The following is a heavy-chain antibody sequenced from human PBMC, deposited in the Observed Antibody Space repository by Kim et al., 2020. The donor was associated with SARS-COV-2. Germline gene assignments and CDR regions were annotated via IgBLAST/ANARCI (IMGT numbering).Heavy chain of an antibody. J-gene: IGHJ4*02. Sequence: SETLSLTCTVSGGPISTYYWNWIRQTPGKGLEWIGYVFYTGSTSYNPSLKIRVTISVDTSENQFSLELKSVTAADSGVYYCAGAPRGWEWLAFEYWGQEAPVADSS. V-gene: IGHV4-59*01. D-gene: IGHD6-19*01. CDR2: VFYTGST. CDR3: AGAPRGWEWLAFEY. CDR1: GGPISTYY.